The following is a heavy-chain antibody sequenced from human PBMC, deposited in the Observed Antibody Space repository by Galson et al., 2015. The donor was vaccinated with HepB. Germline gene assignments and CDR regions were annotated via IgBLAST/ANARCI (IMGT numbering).Heavy chain of an antibody. J-gene: IGHJ4*02. CDR2: ISSSSSYI. D-gene: IGHD3-10*01. V-gene: IGHV3-21*01. CDR3: ASMYYGSGSYLFDY. Sequence: SLRLSCAASGFTFSSYSMNWVRQAPGKGLEWVSSISSSSSYIYYADSVKGRFTISRDNAKNSLYLQMNSLRAEDTAVYYCASMYYGSGSYLFDYWGQGTLVTVSS. CDR1: GFTFSSYS.